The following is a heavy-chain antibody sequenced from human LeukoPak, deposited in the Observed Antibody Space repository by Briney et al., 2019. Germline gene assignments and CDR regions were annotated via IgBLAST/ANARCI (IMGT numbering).Heavy chain of an antibody. CDR2: IHNNGGTT. J-gene: IGHJ4*02. CDR3: AKGKRYPDY. V-gene: IGHV3-23*01. Sequence: PGGSLRLSCAASGFIFSNYVMTWVRQAPGKGLEWVSSIHNNGGTTYYADSVKGRFTISRDNAKNSLYLQMDSLRVEDTAVYYCAKGKRYPDYWGQGTLVTVSS. CDR1: GFIFSNYV. D-gene: IGHD1-1*01.